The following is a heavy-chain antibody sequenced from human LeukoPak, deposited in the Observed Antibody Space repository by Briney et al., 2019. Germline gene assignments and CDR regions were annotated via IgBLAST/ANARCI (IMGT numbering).Heavy chain of an antibody. CDR1: GFTFDDYA. V-gene: IGHV3-9*01. J-gene: IGHJ5*02. CDR3: ARDPMWWERENWFDP. Sequence: GGSLRLSCAASGFTFDDYAMHWVRQAPGKGLEWVSGISWNSGSIGYADSVKGRFTIPRDNAKNSLYLQMNSLRSEDTAVYYCARDPMWWERENWFDPWGQGTLVTVSS. D-gene: IGHD2-21*01. CDR2: ISWNSGSI.